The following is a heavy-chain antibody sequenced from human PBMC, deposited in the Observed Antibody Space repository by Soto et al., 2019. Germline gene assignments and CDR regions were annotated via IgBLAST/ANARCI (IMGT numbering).Heavy chain of an antibody. Sequence: EVQLVESGGGLVKPGGSLRLSCAASGFTFSTYSMNWVRQAPGKGLEWVSSISDSSSYIYYADSVKGRFTISRDNAKNSLYRQMNSLRAEDRAVYYCARYDSSGYYWPYYYYGMDVWGQGTTVTVSS. CDR3: ARYDSSGYYWPYYYYGMDV. J-gene: IGHJ6*02. V-gene: IGHV3-21*01. CDR1: GFTFSTYS. D-gene: IGHD3-22*01. CDR2: ISDSSSYI.